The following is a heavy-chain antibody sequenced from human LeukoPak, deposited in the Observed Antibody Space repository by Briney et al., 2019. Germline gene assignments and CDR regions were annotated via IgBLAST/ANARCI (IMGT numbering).Heavy chain of an antibody. CDR1: GFTFSSDA. V-gene: IGHV3-23*01. J-gene: IGHJ4*02. CDR2: ISGSGGST. D-gene: IGHD3-10*01. CDR3: AKDPGVLLWFGELSYFDY. Sequence: GGSPRLSCAASGFTFSSDAMSWVRQTLGKGLEWVSAISGSGGSTYYADSVKGRFTIARDNSKNTLYLQMNRLRAEDTAVYYCAKDPGVLLWFGELSYFDYWGQGTLVTVSS.